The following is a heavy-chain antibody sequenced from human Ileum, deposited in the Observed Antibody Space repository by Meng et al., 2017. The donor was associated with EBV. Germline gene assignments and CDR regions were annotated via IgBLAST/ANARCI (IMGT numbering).Heavy chain of an antibody. CDR2: ININTGNP. Sequence: LVQAGSWFKKPGDSGEVFCQAAWYTFTSSSMNWVRHAPGQGLEWMGWININTGNPTYAQGFTGRFVFSLDTSVSTAYLQIDSLKADDTAVYYCARGNGWRFDYWGQGTLVTVSS. CDR1: WYTFTSSS. D-gene: IGHD6-19*01. V-gene: IGHV7-4-1*01. J-gene: IGHJ4*02. CDR3: ARGNGWRFDY.